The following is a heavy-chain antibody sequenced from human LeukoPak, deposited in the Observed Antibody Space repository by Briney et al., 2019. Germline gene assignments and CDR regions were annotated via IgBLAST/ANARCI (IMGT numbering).Heavy chain of an antibody. Sequence: GGSLRLSCAASGFTFSSYGMSWVRQAPGKGLEWVANIKQDGSEKYYVDSVKGRFTISRDNAKNSLYLQMNSLRAEDTAVYYCARDPSMIVAPGDYWGQGTLVTVSS. CDR2: IKQDGSEK. V-gene: IGHV3-7*01. CDR3: ARDPSMIVAPGDY. J-gene: IGHJ4*02. D-gene: IGHD3-22*01. CDR1: GFTFSSYG.